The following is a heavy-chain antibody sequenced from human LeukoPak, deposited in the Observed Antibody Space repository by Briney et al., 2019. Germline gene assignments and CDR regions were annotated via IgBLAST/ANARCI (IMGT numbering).Heavy chain of an antibody. CDR1: GYTFTKYG. CDR2: MNPKSGNT. V-gene: IGHV1-8*01. D-gene: IGHD2-15*01. Sequence: ASVKVSCKASGYTFTKYGISWVRQAPGQGPEWMGWMNPKSGNTGYAQKFQGRVTMTRNTSISTAYMELSSLRSDDTAVYYCARDQDIVVVVAALRQREMGGFDPWGQGTLVTVSS. J-gene: IGHJ5*02. CDR3: ARDQDIVVVVAALRQREMGGFDP.